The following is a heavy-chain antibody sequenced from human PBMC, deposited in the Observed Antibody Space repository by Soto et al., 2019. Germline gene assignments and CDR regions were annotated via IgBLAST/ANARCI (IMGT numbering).Heavy chain of an antibody. CDR3: ARRGSGSYYDY. Sequence: EVQLLESGGGLVQPGGSLRLSCAASGFTFSSYAMRWVRQAPGKGLEWVSAISGSGGSTYYADSVKGRFTISRDNSKNTLYLHMNSLRSEDTPVYYCARRGSGSYYDYWGQGTLVIVSS. V-gene: IGHV3-23*01. J-gene: IGHJ4*02. D-gene: IGHD1-26*01. CDR2: ISGSGGST. CDR1: GFTFSSYA.